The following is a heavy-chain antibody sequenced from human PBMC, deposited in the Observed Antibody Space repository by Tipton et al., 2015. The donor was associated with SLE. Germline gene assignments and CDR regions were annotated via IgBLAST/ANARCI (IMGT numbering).Heavy chain of an antibody. D-gene: IGHD1-1*01. Sequence: TLSLTCAVYGGSFSSYYWSWIRQPPGKGLEWIGEINHSGSTNYNPSLKSRVTISVDTSKNQFSLKLSSVTAADTAVYYCASANWNFEYWGQGTLVTVSS. CDR2: INHSGST. V-gene: IGHV4-34*01. J-gene: IGHJ4*02. CDR1: GGSFSSYY. CDR3: ASANWNFEY.